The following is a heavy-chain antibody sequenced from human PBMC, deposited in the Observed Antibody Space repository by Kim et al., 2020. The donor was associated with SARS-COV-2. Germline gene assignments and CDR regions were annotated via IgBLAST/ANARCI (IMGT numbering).Heavy chain of an antibody. V-gene: IGHV1-69*13. D-gene: IGHD3-3*01. CDR3: ASTPNDFWSGHYTPGMD. J-gene: IGHJ4*02. CDR1: GGTFSSYA. CDR2: IIPIFGTA. Sequence: SVKVSCKASGGTFSSYAISWVRQAPGQGLEWMGGIIPIFGTANYAQKFQGRVTITADESTSTAYMELSSPRSEDTAVYYCASTPNDFWSGHYTPGMDWGQGTLVTVSS.